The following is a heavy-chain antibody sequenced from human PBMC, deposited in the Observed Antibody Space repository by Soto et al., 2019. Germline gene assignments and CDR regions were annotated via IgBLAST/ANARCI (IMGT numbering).Heavy chain of an antibody. CDR3: AGSDNYYSKFDY. CDR1: GYTFTRNA. J-gene: IGHJ4*02. Sequence: QVQLVQSGAEVKKPGASVKVSCKASGYTFTRNAIHWVRQAPGQRREWIGRIKAGNGDTKYSQKFQDRVTITRDTPASAAYMELSTLGSEDTSVYYCAGSDNYYSKFDYGGQGTLVTVSS. CDR2: IKAGNGDT. V-gene: IGHV1-3*01. D-gene: IGHD3-10*01.